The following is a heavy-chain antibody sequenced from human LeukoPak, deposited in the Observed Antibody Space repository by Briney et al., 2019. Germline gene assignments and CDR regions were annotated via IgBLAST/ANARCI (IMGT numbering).Heavy chain of an antibody. Sequence: SETLSLTCAVYGGSFSGYYWSGIRQPPGKGLEWIGEINHSGSTNYNPSLKSRVTISVDTSKNQFSLKLSSVTAADTAVYYCARVWQQLVGYYYYYYMDVWGKGTTVTVSS. V-gene: IGHV4-34*01. CDR2: INHSGST. J-gene: IGHJ6*03. D-gene: IGHD6-13*01. CDR3: ARVWQQLVGYYYYYYMDV. CDR1: GGSFSGYY.